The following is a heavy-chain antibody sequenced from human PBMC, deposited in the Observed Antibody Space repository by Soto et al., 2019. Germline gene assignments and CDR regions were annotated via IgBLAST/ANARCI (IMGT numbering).Heavy chain of an antibody. CDR3: ARGIATGQLDP. D-gene: IGHD2-15*01. CDR1: GSTFTRYT. J-gene: IGHJ5*02. Sequence: XSVKVSCKASGSTFTRYTMHLVRQAPGQRLEWMGWINPDNGNTKSSQKFQDRVIITRDTSASTAYMDLSSLRSEDTAVYYCARGIATGQLDPWGQGTLVTVSS. V-gene: IGHV1-3*01. CDR2: INPDNGNT.